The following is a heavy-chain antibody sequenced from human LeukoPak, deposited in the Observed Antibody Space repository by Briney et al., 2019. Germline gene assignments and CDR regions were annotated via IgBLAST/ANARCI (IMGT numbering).Heavy chain of an antibody. Sequence: GGSLRLSCVASGFTFSNYAMSWVRQAPGKGLEWVSAITGSGTNRYYADSLKGRFTTSRDNFKNTVFLQMNSLRHEDTAIYYCVIWGDYDVLTGYYVPDYWGQGTLVTVAS. CDR3: VIWGDYDVLTGYYVPDY. D-gene: IGHD3-9*01. V-gene: IGHV3-23*01. CDR1: GFTFSNYA. CDR2: ITGSGTNR. J-gene: IGHJ4*02.